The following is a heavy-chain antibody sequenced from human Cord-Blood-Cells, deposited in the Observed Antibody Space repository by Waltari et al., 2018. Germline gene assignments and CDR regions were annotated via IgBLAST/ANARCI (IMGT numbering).Heavy chain of an antibody. D-gene: IGHD6-6*01. J-gene: IGHJ4*02. Sequence: QTLSLTFAISWDSVSSNSAALNFIRQSPSRGLEWRGRTYYRSKWYNDYAVSVKSRITINPDTSKNQFSLQLNSVTPEDKAVYYCARWEYSSSSFDYWGQGTLVTVSS. CDR2: TYYRSKWYN. CDR3: ARWEYSSSSFDY. CDR1: WDSVSSNSAA. V-gene: IGHV6-1*01.